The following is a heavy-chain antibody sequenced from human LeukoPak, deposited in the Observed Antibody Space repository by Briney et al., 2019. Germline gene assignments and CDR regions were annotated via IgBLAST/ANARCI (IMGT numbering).Heavy chain of an antibody. CDR3: TRAVAEYGSGILQY. V-gene: IGHV1-2*06. D-gene: IGHD3-10*01. CDR1: GYTFTGYY. J-gene: IGHJ1*01. CDR2: MHPNSGDT. Sequence: ASVKVSRKTSGYTFTGYYIHWVRQAPGQGLEWMGRMHPNSGDTNYVRKFQGRVTLTRDTSISTAYMELSSLRSDDTALYYCTRAVAEYGSGILQYWGQGTPLTVSS.